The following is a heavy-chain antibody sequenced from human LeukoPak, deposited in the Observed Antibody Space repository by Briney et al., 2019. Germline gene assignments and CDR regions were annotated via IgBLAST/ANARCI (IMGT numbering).Heavy chain of an antibody. CDR1: GYTFSKYG. Sequence: ASVKVSCKSSGYTFSKYGITWVRQAPGEGLEWMGWISVYKGKTIYAQNLQDRVTMTIDTSTSTAYMELRSLRFDDTAVYYCGRDRSPNYDFWSGYPMDVWGKGTTVIVSS. J-gene: IGHJ6*04. CDR3: GRDRSPNYDFWSGYPMDV. CDR2: ISVYKGKT. V-gene: IGHV1-18*01. D-gene: IGHD3-3*01.